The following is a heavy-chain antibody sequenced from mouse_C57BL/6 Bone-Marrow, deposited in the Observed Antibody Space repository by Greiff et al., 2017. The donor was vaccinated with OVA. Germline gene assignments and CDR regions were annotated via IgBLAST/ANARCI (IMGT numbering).Heavy chain of an antibody. Sequence: EVQLQESGAELVRPGASVKLSCTASGFNIKDYYMHWVKQRPEQGLEWIGRIDPEDGATEYAAKFQGKATMTADTSSNSASLLLSSLTSENTAVYYCTTYDGSGFAYWGQGTLVTVSA. J-gene: IGHJ3*01. CDR2: IDPEDGAT. D-gene: IGHD2-3*01. CDR3: TTYDGSGFAY. V-gene: IGHV14-1*01. CDR1: GFNIKDYY.